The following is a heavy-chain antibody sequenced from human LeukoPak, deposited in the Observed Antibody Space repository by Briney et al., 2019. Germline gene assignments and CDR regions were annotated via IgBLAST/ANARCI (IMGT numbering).Heavy chain of an antibody. CDR3: AREVGVWIQQLVHGNWFDP. CDR1: GGSFSSYY. V-gene: IGHV4-39*07. Sequence: PSETLSLTCAVYGGSFSSYYWGWIRQPPGKGLEWIGSIYYSGSTYYNPSLKSRVTISVDTSKNQFSLKLSSVTAADTAVYYCAREVGVWIQQLVHGNWFDPWGQGTLVTVSS. J-gene: IGHJ5*02. CDR2: IYYSGST. D-gene: IGHD6-13*01.